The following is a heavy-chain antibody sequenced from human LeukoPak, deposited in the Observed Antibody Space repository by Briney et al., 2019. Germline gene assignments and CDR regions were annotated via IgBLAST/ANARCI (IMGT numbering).Heavy chain of an antibody. CDR3: AREIVTVTSRRFDY. CDR1: GGSIISSSYY. CDR2: IYYSGKT. V-gene: IGHV4-39*07. Sequence: SETLSLTCTVSGGSIISSSYYWGWIRQPPGKGLEWIGSIYYSGKTDYNPSLKSRVTISVETSKNQFSLKLSSVTAADTAVYYCAREIVTVTSRRFDYWGQGTLVTVSS. D-gene: IGHD4-17*01. J-gene: IGHJ4*02.